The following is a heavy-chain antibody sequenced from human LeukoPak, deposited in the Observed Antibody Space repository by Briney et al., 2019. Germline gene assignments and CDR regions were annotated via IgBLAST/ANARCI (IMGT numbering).Heavy chain of an antibody. D-gene: IGHD3-10*01. V-gene: IGHV3-30*02. Sequence: GGSLRLSCTASGLLFGDYAMTWVRQVPGKGLEWVAFIRYDGSNKYYADSVKGRFTISRDNSKNTLYLQMNSLRAEDTAVYYCAKSPRFMVRGVPYYFDYWGQGTLVTVSS. CDR1: GLLFGDYA. CDR3: AKSPRFMVRGVPYYFDY. CDR2: IRYDGSNK. J-gene: IGHJ4*02.